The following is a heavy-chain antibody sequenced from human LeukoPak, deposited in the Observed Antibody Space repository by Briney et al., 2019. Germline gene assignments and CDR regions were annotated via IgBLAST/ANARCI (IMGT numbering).Heavy chain of an antibody. D-gene: IGHD3-3*01. J-gene: IGHJ6*03. CDR2: ISGGAGNT. V-gene: IGHV3-23*01. Sequence: GGSLRLSCAASGFTFSTYAMSWVRQAPGKGLEWVSAISGGAGNTYYADSVKGRFTISRDNTNNTLYLQMNSLRAEDTAVYYCAKFVSIFYYYYHMDVWGKGTTVTVSS. CDR3: AKFVSIFYYYYHMDV. CDR1: GFTFSTYA.